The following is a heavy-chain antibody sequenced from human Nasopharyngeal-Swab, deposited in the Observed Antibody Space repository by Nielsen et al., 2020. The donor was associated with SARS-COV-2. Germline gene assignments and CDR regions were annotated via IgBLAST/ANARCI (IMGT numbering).Heavy chain of an antibody. V-gene: IGHV7-4-1*02. CDR3: ARSGYSNSFDY. CDR2: INTNTGNP. Sequence: ASVKVSCKASGYIPTGYTMNWVRQAPGQGLEWMGWINTNTGNPTYAQGFTGRFVFSLDTSVSTAYLQISSLKAEDTAVYYCARSGYSNSFDYWGQGTLVTVSS. D-gene: IGHD6-13*01. J-gene: IGHJ4*02. CDR1: GYIPTGYT.